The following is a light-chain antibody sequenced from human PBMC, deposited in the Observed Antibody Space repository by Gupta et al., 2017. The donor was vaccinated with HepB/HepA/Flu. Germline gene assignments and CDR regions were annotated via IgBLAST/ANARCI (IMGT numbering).Light chain of an antibody. CDR2: GAS. J-gene: IGKJ4*01. V-gene: IGKV3-20*01. CDR3: QQYGSSRSA. Sequence: EIVLTQSPGTLSLSPGERATLSCRASQSVSSSYLAWYQQKPGQATRLLIYGASSRATGSPDRFSGSGSGTDFTLTISRLEPEDFAVYYCQQYGSSRSAFGGGTKVEIK. CDR1: QSVSSSY.